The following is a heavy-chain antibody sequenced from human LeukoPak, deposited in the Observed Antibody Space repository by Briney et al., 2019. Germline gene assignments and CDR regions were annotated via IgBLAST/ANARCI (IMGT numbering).Heavy chain of an antibody. V-gene: IGHV3-13*01. CDR3: ASRPFYSTDY. J-gene: IGHJ4*02. Sequence: GGSLRLSCAASGFTFSSYDMHWVRQATGKGLEWVSAIGTAGDTYYPGSVKGRFTVSRDNSKNTLYLQMNSLRAEDTAVYYCASRPFYSTDYWGQGTLVTVSS. CDR2: IGTAGDT. D-gene: IGHD4-11*01. CDR1: GFTFSSYD.